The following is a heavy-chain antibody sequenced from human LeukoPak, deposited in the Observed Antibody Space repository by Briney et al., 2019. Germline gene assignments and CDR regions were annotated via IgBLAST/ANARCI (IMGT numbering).Heavy chain of an antibody. Sequence: GESLKISCKGSGYNFNDYWIGWVRQMPGKGLEWMGIIYPGDSDTRYSPSFQGQVTISADKSISTAYLQWSSLKASDTAMYYCARCIEMATINWFDPWGQGTLVTVSS. CDR3: ARCIEMATINWFDP. D-gene: IGHD5-24*01. J-gene: IGHJ5*02. CDR1: GYNFNDYW. CDR2: IYPGDSDT. V-gene: IGHV5-51*01.